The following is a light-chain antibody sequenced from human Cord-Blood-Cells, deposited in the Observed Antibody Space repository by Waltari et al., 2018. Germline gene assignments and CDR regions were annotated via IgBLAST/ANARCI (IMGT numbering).Light chain of an antibody. CDR2: AAS. CDR3: QQSYSTLYT. Sequence: DIQMTQSPFTLSAAVGDRVSITCRASQSISSYLNWYQQKPGKAPNLLIYAASSLQSGVPSRFSGSGSGTDFTLTISSLQPEDFATYYCQQSYSTLYTFGQGTKLEIK. J-gene: IGKJ2*01. CDR1: QSISSY. V-gene: IGKV1-39*01.